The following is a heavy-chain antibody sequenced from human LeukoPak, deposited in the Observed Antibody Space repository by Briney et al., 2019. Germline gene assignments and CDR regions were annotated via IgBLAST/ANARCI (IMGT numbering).Heavy chain of an antibody. Sequence: SETLSLTCTVSGGSISSYYWSWIRQPPEKGLEWIGEMSHTGATNYNPSLKSRVTVSVDTSKKQFSLNLRSVTAADTAVYYCARCSSWYVGYNWFDPWGQGTLVTVSS. J-gene: IGHJ5*02. V-gene: IGHV4-34*01. CDR2: MSHTGAT. CDR3: ARCSSWYVGYNWFDP. CDR1: GGSISSYY. D-gene: IGHD6-13*01.